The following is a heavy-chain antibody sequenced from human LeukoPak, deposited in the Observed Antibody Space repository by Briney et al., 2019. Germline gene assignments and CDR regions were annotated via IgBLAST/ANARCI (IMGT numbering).Heavy chain of an antibody. CDR1: GGSVSSGTYY. CDR2: IYYSGNS. V-gene: IGHV4-61*01. Sequence: SETLSLTCTVSGGSVSSGTYYWGWIRQPPGKGLEWIVYIYYSGNSNYNPSLKSRVTISVDTSKNQFSLKLSSVTAADTAVYYCAGLGASGNGYLSWFDPWGQGTLVTVSS. CDR3: AGLGASGNGYLSWFDP. J-gene: IGHJ5*02. D-gene: IGHD3-22*01.